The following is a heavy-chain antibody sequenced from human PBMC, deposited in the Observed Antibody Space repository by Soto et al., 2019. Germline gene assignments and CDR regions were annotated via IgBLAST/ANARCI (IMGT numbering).Heavy chain of an antibody. CDR1: GYTFTSYD. CDR3: ARVWGHYYGSGSTVIDY. CDR2: MNPNSGNT. D-gene: IGHD3-10*01. J-gene: IGHJ4*02. V-gene: IGHV1-8*01. Sequence: QVQLVQSGAEVKKPGASVKVSCKASGYTFTSYDINWVRQATGQGLEWMGWMNPNSGNTGYAQKFQGRVTMTRNTSISTAYMELSSLRSEDTAVYDCARVWGHYYGSGSTVIDYWGQGTLVTVSS.